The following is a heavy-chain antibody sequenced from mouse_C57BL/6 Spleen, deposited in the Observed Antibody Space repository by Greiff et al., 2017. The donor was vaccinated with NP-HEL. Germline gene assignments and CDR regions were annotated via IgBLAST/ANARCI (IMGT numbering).Heavy chain of an antibody. J-gene: IGHJ4*01. Sequence: VQLQQPGAELVKPGASVKLSCKASGYTFTSYWMPWVKQRPGQGLEWIGMIHPNSGGTNYNEKFKSKATLTVDKSSSTAYMQLSSLTSEDSAVYYCARRPYYAMDYWGQGTSVTVSS. V-gene: IGHV1-64*01. CDR2: IHPNSGGT. CDR1: GYTFTSYW. CDR3: ARRPYYAMDY.